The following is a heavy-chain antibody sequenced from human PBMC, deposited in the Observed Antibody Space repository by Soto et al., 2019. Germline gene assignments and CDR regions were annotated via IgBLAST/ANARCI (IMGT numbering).Heavy chain of an antibody. CDR1: GFTFSDYY. CDR2: ISSSGSTI. J-gene: IGHJ6*03. Sequence: QVQLVESGGGLVKPGGSLRLSCAASGFTFSDYYMSWIRQAPGKGLEWVSYISSSGSTIYYADSVKGRFTISRENAENSLYLQMNSLRAEDTAVYYCARDRNPDYYYYYMDVWGKGTTVTVSS. V-gene: IGHV3-11*01. CDR3: ARDRNPDYYYYYMDV.